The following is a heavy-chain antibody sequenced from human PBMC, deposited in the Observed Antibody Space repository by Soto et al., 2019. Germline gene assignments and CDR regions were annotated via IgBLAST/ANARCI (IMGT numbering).Heavy chain of an antibody. J-gene: IGHJ4*02. CDR2: IYPGDSDT. V-gene: IGHV5-51*01. CDR3: ASLSYYDSYSGFDY. D-gene: IGHD3-22*01. CDR1: AYIFTNYW. Sequence: PGESLKISCKGSAYIFTNYWIGWVRQMPGEGLEWMGIIYPGDSDTKYSPSFQGQVTISADKSITTAYLQWSSLEASDTAMYYCASLSYYDSYSGFDYWGQGTLVTVSS.